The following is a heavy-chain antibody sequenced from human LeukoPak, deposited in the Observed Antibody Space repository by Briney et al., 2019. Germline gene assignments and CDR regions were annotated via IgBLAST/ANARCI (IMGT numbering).Heavy chain of an antibody. D-gene: IGHD6-19*01. V-gene: IGHV4-59*01. Sequence: PSETLSLTCTVSGGSISSYYWSWIRQPPGKGLEWIGYIYYSGSTNCNPSLESRVTISVDTSKNQFSLKLSSVTAADTAVYYCASLRSGWYGYWGQGTLVTVSS. CDR1: GGSISSYY. CDR2: IYYSGST. CDR3: ASLRSGWYGY. J-gene: IGHJ4*02.